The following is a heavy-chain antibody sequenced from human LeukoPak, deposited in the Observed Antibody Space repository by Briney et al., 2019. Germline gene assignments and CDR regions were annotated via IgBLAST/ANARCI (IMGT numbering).Heavy chain of an antibody. CDR3: AKAGYTSSWPLDY. Sequence: AGGSLRLSCVASGFTFSSYWMHWVRQAPGKGLVWVSRINSDGSTTTYADSVRGRFTISRDNAKHTLYLQMNSLRAEDTAVYYCAKAGYTSSWPLDYWGQGTLVTVSS. D-gene: IGHD6-13*01. J-gene: IGHJ4*02. V-gene: IGHV3-74*01. CDR2: INSDGSTT. CDR1: GFTFSSYW.